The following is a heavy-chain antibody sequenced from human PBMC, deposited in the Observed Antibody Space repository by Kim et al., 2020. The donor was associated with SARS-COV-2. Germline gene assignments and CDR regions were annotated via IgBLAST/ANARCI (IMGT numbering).Heavy chain of an antibody. D-gene: IGHD4-17*01. CDR1: GGSLSSYY. CDR3: ARATTAVTTDFDS. CDR2: TNHGGST. Sequence: SETLSLTCAVYGGSLSSYYWTWIRQPPGKGKELIGETNHGGSTNYNPSLKSRVSILVDTSRNQFSLKVSSVTTADTAVYFCARATTAVTTDFDSWGQGTLVTVSS. J-gene: IGHJ4*02. V-gene: IGHV4-34*01.